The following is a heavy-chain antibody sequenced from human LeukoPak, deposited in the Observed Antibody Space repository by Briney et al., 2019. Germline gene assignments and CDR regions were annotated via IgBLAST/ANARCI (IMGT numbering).Heavy chain of an antibody. Sequence: SETLSLTCTVSGGSISSYYWSWIRQPPGKGLEWIGYIYYSGSTNYNPSLKSRVTISVDTSKNQFSLKLSSVTAADTAVYYCAREGSPTVTDAFDIWGQGTMVTVSS. D-gene: IGHD4-17*01. J-gene: IGHJ3*02. V-gene: IGHV4-59*01. CDR2: IYYSGST. CDR1: GGSISSYY. CDR3: AREGSPTVTDAFDI.